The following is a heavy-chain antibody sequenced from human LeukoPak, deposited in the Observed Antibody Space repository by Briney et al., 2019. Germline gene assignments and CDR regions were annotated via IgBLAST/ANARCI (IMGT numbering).Heavy chain of an antibody. CDR3: TRRCKDAYTLYCFDY. CDR1: GGSINSYY. D-gene: IGHD5-24*01. J-gene: IGHJ4*02. CDR2: MYYSGGT. V-gene: IGHV4-59*01. Sequence: PSETLSLTCTVSGGSINSYYWSWIRQPPGKGLEWIGHMYYSGGTNYNPSLKSRVNISVDTSTHQFSLKLSSVTAAYTALYYCTRRCKDAYTLYCFDYWGQGTLVTVSS.